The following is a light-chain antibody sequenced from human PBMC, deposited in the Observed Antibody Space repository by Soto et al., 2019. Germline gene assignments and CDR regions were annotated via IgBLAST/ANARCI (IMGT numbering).Light chain of an antibody. J-gene: IGLJ1*01. V-gene: IGLV1-40*01. Sequence: QSVLTQPPSVSGAPGQRVTISCTGSSSNIGAGYDVHWYQQLPGTAPKLLIYGNSNRPSGVPDRFSGSKSGTSASLAITGXXXXXXXXXYCQSYDSSLSGYVFGTGTKLTVL. CDR3: QSYDSSLSGYV. CDR2: GNS. CDR1: SSNIGAGYD.